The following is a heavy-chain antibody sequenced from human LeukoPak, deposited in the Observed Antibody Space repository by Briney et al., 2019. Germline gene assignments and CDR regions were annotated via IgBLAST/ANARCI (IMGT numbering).Heavy chain of an antibody. CDR2: IDPSDSYT. CDR3: ARHPIVVVVAATPYYYYGMDV. Sequence: GESLKISCKGSGYSFTSYWISWVRQMPGKGLEWMGRIDPSDSYTNYSPSLQGHVTISADKSISTAYLQWSSLKASDTAMYYCARHPIVVVVAATPYYYYGMDVWGKGTTVTVSS. V-gene: IGHV5-10-1*01. J-gene: IGHJ6*04. D-gene: IGHD2-15*01. CDR1: GYSFTSYW.